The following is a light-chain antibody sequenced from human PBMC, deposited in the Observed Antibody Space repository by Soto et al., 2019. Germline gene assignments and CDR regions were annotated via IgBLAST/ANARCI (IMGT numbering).Light chain of an antibody. CDR3: HQFGYSPRT. J-gene: IGKJ1*01. CDR2: ATS. Sequence: DIVLTQSPGTLSLSPGERATLSCGASQSVSSDYLALFQQRPGQAPRLLIFATSRRATDIPDRFSGSGSGTDFTLAIRRLEPEDFAVYYCHQFGYSPRTFGQGTKVDIK. CDR1: QSVSSDY. V-gene: IGKV3-20*01.